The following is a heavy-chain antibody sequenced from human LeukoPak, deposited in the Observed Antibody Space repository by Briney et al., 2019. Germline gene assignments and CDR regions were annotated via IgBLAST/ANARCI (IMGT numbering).Heavy chain of an antibody. Sequence: APVKVSCKASGYTFTGYYMHWLRQAPGQGLEWMGWINPNSGGTNYAQKFQGRVTMTRDTSISTAYMELSRLRSDDTTVYYCARGDYMVVVGTTGYSGEGNLVTVSS. CDR3: ARGDYMVVVGTTGY. CDR2: INPNSGGT. D-gene: IGHD2-15*01. V-gene: IGHV1-2*02. CDR1: GYTFTGYY. J-gene: IGHJ4*02.